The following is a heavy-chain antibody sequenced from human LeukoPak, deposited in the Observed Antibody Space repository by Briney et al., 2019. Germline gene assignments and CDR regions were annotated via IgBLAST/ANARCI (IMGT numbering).Heavy chain of an antibody. CDR1: GGSFSGHY. Sequence: SETLSLTCAVFGGSFSGHYWTWIRQPPGKGLEWIGEINHSGGTNYNPSLKSRVTISVDTSKNQFSLKLSSLTATDTAVYYCARPTSWVNYFDPWGQGTLVTVSS. V-gene: IGHV4-34*01. J-gene: IGHJ5*02. CDR3: ARPTSWVNYFDP. D-gene: IGHD1-7*01. CDR2: INHSGGT.